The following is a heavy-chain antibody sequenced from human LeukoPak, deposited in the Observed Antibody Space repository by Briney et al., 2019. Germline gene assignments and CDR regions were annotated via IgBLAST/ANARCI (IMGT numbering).Heavy chain of an antibody. CDR1: GFTFSSYG. D-gene: IGHD1-7*01. CDR2: ISGSGGST. V-gene: IGHV3-23*01. J-gene: IGHJ4*02. CDR3: AKDLNLRYFDY. Sequence: GGSLRLSCAVSGFTFSSYGMSWVRQAPGKGLEWVSAISGSGGSTYYADSVKGRFTISRDNSKNTLYLQMNSLRAEDTAVYYCAKDLNLRYFDYWGQGTLVTVSS.